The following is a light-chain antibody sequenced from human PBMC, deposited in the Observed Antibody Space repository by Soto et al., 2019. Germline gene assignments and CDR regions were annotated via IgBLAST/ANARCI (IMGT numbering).Light chain of an antibody. CDR2: EVY. Sequence: SALTQPPSASGSPGQSVTISCTGTSSDVGGYNYVSWYQHHPGKAPKLIIYEVYKRPSGVPDRFSGSKSGNTAALTVSGLQAEDEADYYCSSYVGTNSYVFGTGTKVT. J-gene: IGLJ1*01. V-gene: IGLV2-8*01. CDR1: SSDVGGYNY. CDR3: SSYVGTNSYV.